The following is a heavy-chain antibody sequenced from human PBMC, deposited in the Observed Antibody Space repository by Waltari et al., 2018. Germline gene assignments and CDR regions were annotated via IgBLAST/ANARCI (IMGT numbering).Heavy chain of an antibody. V-gene: IGHV3-23*03. CDR3: AKDRNPGY. CDR2: IYSGGST. Sequence: EVQLLESGGGLVQPGGSLRLSCAASGFTFSSYAMSWVRQAPGKGLEWVSVIYSGGSTYYADSVKGRFTISRDNSKNTLYLQMNSLRAEDTAVHYCAKDRNPGYWGQGTLVTVSS. J-gene: IGHJ4*02. CDR1: GFTFSSYA.